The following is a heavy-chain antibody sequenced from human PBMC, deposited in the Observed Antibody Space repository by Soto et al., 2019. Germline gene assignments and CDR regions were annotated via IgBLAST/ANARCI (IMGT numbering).Heavy chain of an antibody. J-gene: IGHJ4*02. CDR1: GFTFSSYG. D-gene: IGHD1-20*01. V-gene: IGHV3-30*18. Sequence: QVQLVESGGGVVQPGRSLRLSCAASGFTFSSYGMHWVRQAPGKGLEWVAVISYDGSNKYYADSVKGRFTISRDNSKNTLYLQMNSLRAEDTAVYYCAKDATLYNWNDGAYFDYWGQGTLVTVSS. CDR3: AKDATLYNWNDGAYFDY. CDR2: ISYDGSNK.